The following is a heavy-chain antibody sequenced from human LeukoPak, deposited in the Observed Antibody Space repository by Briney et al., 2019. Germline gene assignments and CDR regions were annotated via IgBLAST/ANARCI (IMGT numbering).Heavy chain of an antibody. D-gene: IGHD5-24*01. Sequence: ESSETLSLTCTVSGGSISSYYWGWIRQPPGKGLEWIGSIYHSGSTYYNPSLKSRVTISVDTSKNQFSLKLRSVTAADTAVYYCARRSYNSPFRYWGQGTLVTVSS. J-gene: IGHJ4*02. CDR2: IYHSGST. CDR1: GGSISSYY. CDR3: ARRSYNSPFRY. V-gene: IGHV4-39*07.